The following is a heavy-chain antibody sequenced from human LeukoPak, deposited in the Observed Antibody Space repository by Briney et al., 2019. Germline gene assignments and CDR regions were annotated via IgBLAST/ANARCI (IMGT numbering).Heavy chain of an antibody. Sequence: PGGSLRLSCAASGFTFSRYEMNWVRQAPGKGVEWVSYISSSGSTIYYTDSVNGRFTISKDNAKSSLYLQINSLRAEDTAVYYCAIVRVQLWSYYFDYWGQGTLVTVSS. J-gene: IGHJ4*02. D-gene: IGHD5-18*01. CDR3: AIVRVQLWSYYFDY. CDR2: ISSSGSTI. V-gene: IGHV3-48*03. CDR1: GFTFSRYE.